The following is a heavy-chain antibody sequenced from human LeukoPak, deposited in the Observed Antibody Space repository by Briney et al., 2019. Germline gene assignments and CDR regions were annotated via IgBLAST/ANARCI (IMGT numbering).Heavy chain of an antibody. D-gene: IGHD4-17*01. V-gene: IGHV4-61*01. J-gene: IGHJ3*02. Sequence: SETLSLTCTVSGGSVSSGSYYWSWIRQPPGKGLEWIGYVYYSGSTNYNPSLKSRVTISVDTSKNQFSLKLSSVTAADTAVYYCARVRGDYDAFDIWGQGTMVTVSS. CDR1: GGSVSSGSYY. CDR2: VYYSGST. CDR3: ARVRGDYDAFDI.